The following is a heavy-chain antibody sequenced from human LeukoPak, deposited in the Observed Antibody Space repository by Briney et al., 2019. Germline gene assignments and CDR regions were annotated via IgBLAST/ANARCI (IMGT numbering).Heavy chain of an antibody. CDR2: ISESGRT. J-gene: IGHJ6*03. D-gene: IGHD3-10*01. V-gene: IGHV4-39*01. Sequence: SETLSLTCSASGASISDTSYYWGWIRQPPGKGLEWIGSISESGRTYHNPSLKSRVSISVDTSKNQFALSLRSVTAADTAVYYCARRVSTYFYGSGKGYYYMDVWGKGTTVT. CDR3: ARRVSTYFYGSGKGYYYMDV. CDR1: GASISDTSYY.